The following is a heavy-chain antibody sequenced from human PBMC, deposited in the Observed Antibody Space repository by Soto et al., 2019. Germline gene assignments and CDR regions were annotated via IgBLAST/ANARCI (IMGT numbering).Heavy chain of an antibody. D-gene: IGHD5-12*01. J-gene: IGHJ3*02. CDR1: GGTFSSYA. Sequence: QVQLVQSGAEVKKPGSSVKVSCKASGGTFSSYAISWVRQAPGQGLEWMGGIIPIFGTANYAQKFQGRVTITADESTSTAYMELSSLRSEDTAVYYCASRRDGYNYKFGAFDIWGQGTMVTVSS. CDR2: IIPIFGTA. CDR3: ASRRDGYNYKFGAFDI. V-gene: IGHV1-69*12.